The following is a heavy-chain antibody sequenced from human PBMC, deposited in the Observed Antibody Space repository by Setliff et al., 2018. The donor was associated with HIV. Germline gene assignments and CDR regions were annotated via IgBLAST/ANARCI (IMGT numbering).Heavy chain of an antibody. J-gene: IGHJ4*02. CDR2: MRPDGSEK. CDR1: GFTFSNSW. V-gene: IGHV3-7*05. CDR3: GRGDY. Sequence: ASVKVSCAASGFTFSNSWVNWVRQAPGKGLEWVANMRPDGSEKYYVDSVKGRFTISRDDAKNSLYLQMNSLTAEDTAVYYYGRGDYWGQGTLVTVSS.